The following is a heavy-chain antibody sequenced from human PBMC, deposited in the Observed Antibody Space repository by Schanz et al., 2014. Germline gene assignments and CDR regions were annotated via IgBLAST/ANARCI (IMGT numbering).Heavy chain of an antibody. V-gene: IGHV3-7*02. CDR3: VSQTGSTNY. CDR1: GFSFSTDA. CDR2: IKHDGSVK. D-gene: IGHD6-13*01. J-gene: IGHJ4*02. Sequence: EEQLVESGGGLVQPGGSLRLSCAASGFSFSTDAMSWVRQAPGKGPEWVANIKHDGSVKDYVDSVEGRFTISRDNAKRSLFLQMNSLRVEDTAVYFCVSQTGSTNYWGQGTLVTVSS.